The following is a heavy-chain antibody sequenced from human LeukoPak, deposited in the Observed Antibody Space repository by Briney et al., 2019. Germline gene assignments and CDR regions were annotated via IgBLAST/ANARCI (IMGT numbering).Heavy chain of an antibody. J-gene: IGHJ4*02. Sequence: SETLSLTCTVSGGSISSYYWSWIRQPPGKGLEWIGYIYYSGSTNYNPSLKSRVTISVDTSKNRFSLKLSSVTAADTAVYYCARGGYCSSSSCYGGDFDYWGQGTLVTVSS. V-gene: IGHV4-59*08. CDR3: ARGGYCSSSSCYGGDFDY. D-gene: IGHD2-2*01. CDR2: IYYSGST. CDR1: GGSISSYY.